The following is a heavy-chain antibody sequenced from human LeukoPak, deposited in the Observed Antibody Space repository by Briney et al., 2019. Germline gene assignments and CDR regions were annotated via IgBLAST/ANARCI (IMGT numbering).Heavy chain of an antibody. J-gene: IGHJ4*02. D-gene: IGHD3-22*01. V-gene: IGHV3-30*18. CDR3: AKDFGDSSGHYMGY. CDR2: ISYDGSNK. CDR1: GFTFSSYG. Sequence: GGSLRLSCAASGFTFSSYGMHWVRQAPGKGLEWVAVISYDGSNKYYADSVKGRFTISRDNSKNTLYLQMNSLRAEDTAVYYCAKDFGDSSGHYMGYWGQGTLVTVSS.